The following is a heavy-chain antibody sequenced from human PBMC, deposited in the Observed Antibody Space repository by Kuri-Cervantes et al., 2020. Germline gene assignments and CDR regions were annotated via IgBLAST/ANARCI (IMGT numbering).Heavy chain of an antibody. CDR2: ISGSGGST. J-gene: IGHJ4*02. V-gene: IGHV3-23*01. D-gene: IGHD3-10*01. Sequence: GESLKISCAASGFTFSSYSMSWVRQAPGKGLEWVSAISGSGGSTYYADSVKGRFTISRDNSKNTLYLQMNSLRAEDTAVYYCAKDPYGSGDYWGQGTLVTVSS. CDR3: AKDPYGSGDY. CDR1: GFTFSSYS.